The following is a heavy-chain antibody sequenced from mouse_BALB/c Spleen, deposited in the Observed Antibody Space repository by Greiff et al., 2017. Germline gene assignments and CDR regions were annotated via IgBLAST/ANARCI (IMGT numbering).Heavy chain of an antibody. D-gene: IGHD1-1*02. V-gene: IGHV5-12-1*01. Sequence: EVHLVESGGGLVKPGGSLKLSCAASGFAFSSYDMSWVRQTPEKRLEWVAYISSGGGSTYYPDTVKGRFTISRDNAKNTLYLQMSSLKSEDTAMYYCARHRYGGAMDYWGQGTSVTVSS. CDR3: ARHRYGGAMDY. CDR2: ISSGGGST. CDR1: GFAFSSYD. J-gene: IGHJ4*01.